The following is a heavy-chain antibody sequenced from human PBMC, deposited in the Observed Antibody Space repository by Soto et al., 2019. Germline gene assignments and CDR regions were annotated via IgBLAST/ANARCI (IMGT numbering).Heavy chain of an antibody. V-gene: IGHV1-69*06. CDR2: IIPIFGTA. CDR1: GGTFSSYA. Sequence: QVQLVQSGAEVKKPGSSVKVSCKASGGTFSSYAISWVRQAPGQGLEWMGGIIPIFGTANYAQKFQGRVTMNTDKYTSTAYMELSSRRSEDTAVYYCAGAENTNYYDSSGYYSTFDYWGQGTLVTVSS. J-gene: IGHJ4*02. CDR3: AGAENTNYYDSSGYYSTFDY. D-gene: IGHD3-22*01.